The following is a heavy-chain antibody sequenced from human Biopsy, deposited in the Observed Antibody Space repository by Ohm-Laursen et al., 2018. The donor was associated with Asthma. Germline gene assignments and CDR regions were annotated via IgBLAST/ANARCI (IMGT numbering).Heavy chain of an antibody. D-gene: IGHD6-19*01. Sequence: SLRLSCAASGFTFSTYAMHWVRQAPGKGLEWVSYISSSSSTIYYADSVKGRFTISRDNSKNTLSLQMNSLTAEDTAVYYCAKEGVAGTHIEDWGQGTLVTVSS. CDR3: AKEGVAGTHIED. J-gene: IGHJ4*02. CDR1: GFTFSTYA. CDR2: ISSSSSTI. V-gene: IGHV3-48*01.